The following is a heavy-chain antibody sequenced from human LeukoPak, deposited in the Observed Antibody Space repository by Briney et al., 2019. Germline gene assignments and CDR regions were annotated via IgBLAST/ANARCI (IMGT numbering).Heavy chain of an antibody. CDR3: AKSLGDYYYGMDV. D-gene: IGHD3-10*01. CDR1: GFTFDDYA. Sequence: GRSLRLSCAASGFTFDDYAMHWVRQAPGKGLEWVSGISWNSGSIGYADSVKGRFTISRDNSKNTLYLQMNSLRAEDTAVYYCAKSLGDYYYGMDVWGQGTTVTVSS. CDR2: ISWNSGSI. J-gene: IGHJ6*02. V-gene: IGHV3-9*01.